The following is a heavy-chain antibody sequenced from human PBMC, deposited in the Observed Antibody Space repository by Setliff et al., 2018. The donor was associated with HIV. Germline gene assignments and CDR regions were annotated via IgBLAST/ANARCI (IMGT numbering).Heavy chain of an antibody. J-gene: IGHJ5*02. CDR3: ARNTPGIVPRRVGFDP. V-gene: IGHV1-2*02. Sequence: ASVKVSCKASGYTFSDFYIHWVRQAPGQGLEWMGWINPNSGGTNYAQRFQGKVTMTRDTSSSTAYLELSRLISDDTAVYYCARNTPGIVPRRVGFDPWGQGTLVTVSS. D-gene: IGHD1-26*01. CDR2: INPNSGGT. CDR1: GYTFSDFY.